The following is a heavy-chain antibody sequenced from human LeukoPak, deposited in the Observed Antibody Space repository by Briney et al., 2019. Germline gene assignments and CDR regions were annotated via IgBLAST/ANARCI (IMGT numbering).Heavy chain of an antibody. Sequence: GGSLRLSCAASGFTFSSSSISWVRQAPGKGLEWVSAITDAVGSTHYADSVRGRFTISSDNSKNTVYLQMNSLRPEDMAVYYCAKEIFSGLLYIDYWGQGTLVTVSS. CDR3: AKEIFSGLLYIDY. D-gene: IGHD5-12*01. V-gene: IGHV3-23*01. J-gene: IGHJ4*02. CDR2: ITDAVGST. CDR1: GFTFSSSS.